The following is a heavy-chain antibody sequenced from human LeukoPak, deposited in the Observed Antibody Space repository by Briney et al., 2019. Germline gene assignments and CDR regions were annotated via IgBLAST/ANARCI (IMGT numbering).Heavy chain of an antibody. CDR1: GGSISSYF. CDR2: IYYSGST. J-gene: IGHJ3*02. Sequence: SETLSLTCTVSGGSISSYFWSWIRQPPGKGLEWIGYIYYSGSTNYNPSLKSRVTISVDTSKNQFSLKLSSVTAADTAVYYCAIQVVTAIPRAFDIWGQGTMVTVSS. CDR3: AIQVVTAIPRAFDI. V-gene: IGHV4-59*08. D-gene: IGHD2-21*02.